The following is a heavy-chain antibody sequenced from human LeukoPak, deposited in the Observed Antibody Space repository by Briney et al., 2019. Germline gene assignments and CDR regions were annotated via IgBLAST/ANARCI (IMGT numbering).Heavy chain of an antibody. CDR2: INPSGGST. J-gene: IGHJ4*02. CDR3: AAVVPAAMVPGDY. CDR1: GYTFTSYY. D-gene: IGHD2-2*01. Sequence: ASVKVSCKASGYTFTSYYMHWVRQAPGQGLEWMGIINPSGGSTSYAQKFQGRVTITTDESTSTAYMELSSLRSEDTAVYYCAAVVPAAMVPGDYWGQGTLVTVSS. V-gene: IGHV1-46*01.